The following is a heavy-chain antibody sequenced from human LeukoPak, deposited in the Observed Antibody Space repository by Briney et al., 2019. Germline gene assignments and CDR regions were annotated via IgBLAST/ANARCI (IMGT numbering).Heavy chain of an antibody. CDR3: TRGHITSWQIDF. CDR1: GFTVTRNY. D-gene: IGHD2-2*01. J-gene: IGHJ4*02. V-gene: IGHV3-53*01. CDR2: RPGDGPT. Sequence: PGGSLRLSCTASGFTVTRNYMNWLRQAPGKGLEWVSHVRPGDGPTTYAESVKGRFTISRDNSKNTVSLQMHSLRVEDTAVYYCTRGHITSWQIDFWGQGTMVTVSS.